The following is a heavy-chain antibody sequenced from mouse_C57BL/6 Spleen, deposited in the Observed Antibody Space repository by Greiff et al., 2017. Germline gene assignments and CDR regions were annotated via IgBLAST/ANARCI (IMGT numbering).Heavy chain of an antibody. J-gene: IGHJ2*01. CDR1: GFNIKDYY. CDR3: ARGGRLRRPFDD. CDR2: IDPEGGET. V-gene: IGHV14-2*01. Sequence: VQLKQSGAELVKPGASVKLSCTASGFNIKDYYMHWVQQRTEQGLEWIGRIDPEGGETKYAPKFQGKATITTDTSSNTAYLRLSRLTSEDTAVYDCARGGRLRRPFDDWGQGTTLTVSS. D-gene: IGHD2-4*01.